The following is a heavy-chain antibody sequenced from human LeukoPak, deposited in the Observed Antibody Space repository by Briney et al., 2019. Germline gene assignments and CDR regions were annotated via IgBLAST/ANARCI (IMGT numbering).Heavy chain of an antibody. CDR3: ARDRYGGIIDY. J-gene: IGHJ4*02. V-gene: IGHV4-4*07. D-gene: IGHD1-1*01. Sequence: SETLSLTCTVSGGSISSYYWSWIRQPAGKGLEWIGRFYTSGSTNYNPSLKSRVTMSADTSKNQFSLKLTSVTAADTAMYYCARDRYGGIIDYWGQGTLVTVSS. CDR1: GGSISSYY. CDR2: FYTSGST.